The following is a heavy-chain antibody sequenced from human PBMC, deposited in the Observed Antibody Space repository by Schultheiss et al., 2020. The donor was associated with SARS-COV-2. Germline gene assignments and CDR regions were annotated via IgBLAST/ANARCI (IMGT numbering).Heavy chain of an antibody. J-gene: IGHJ6*02. V-gene: IGHV4-59*08. CDR2: IYYSGST. Sequence: GSLRLSCTVSGGSISSYYWSWIRQPPGKGLEWIGYIYYSGSTNYNPSLKSRVTISVDTSKNQFSLKLSSVTAADTAVYYCARRPPPRITIFGVVTYYGMDVWGQGTTVTVSS. CDR3: ARRPPPRITIFGVVTYYGMDV. CDR1: GGSISSYY. D-gene: IGHD3-3*01.